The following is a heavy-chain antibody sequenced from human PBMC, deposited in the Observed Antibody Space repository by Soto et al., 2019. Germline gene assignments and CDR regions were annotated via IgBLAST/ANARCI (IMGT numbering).Heavy chain of an antibody. J-gene: IGHJ6*02. Sequence: QVQLVESGGDVVQPGRSLRLSCAASGFTFSSYGMHWVRQAPGKGLEWVAVIWYDGSNKYYADSVKGRFTISRDNSMNTLYLQMNSLRAEDTAVYYCARGRGCSSTSCYRSGYYYYYGMDVWGHGTTVTVSS. V-gene: IGHV3-33*01. D-gene: IGHD2-2*01. CDR2: IWYDGSNK. CDR1: GFTFSSYG. CDR3: ARGRGCSSTSCYRSGYYYYYGMDV.